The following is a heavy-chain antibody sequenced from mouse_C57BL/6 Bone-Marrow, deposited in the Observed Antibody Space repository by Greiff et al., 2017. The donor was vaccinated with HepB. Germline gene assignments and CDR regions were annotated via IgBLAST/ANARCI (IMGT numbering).Heavy chain of an antibody. Sequence: EVHLVESGGGLVKPGGSLKLSCAASGFTFSSYAMSWVRQTPEKRLEWVATISDGGSYTYYPDNVKGRFTISRDNAKNNLYLQMSHLKSEDTAMYYCARDRGTFDYWGQGTTLTVSS. V-gene: IGHV5-4*01. CDR2: ISDGGSYT. CDR3: ARDRGTFDY. D-gene: IGHD3-3*01. J-gene: IGHJ2*01. CDR1: GFTFSSYA.